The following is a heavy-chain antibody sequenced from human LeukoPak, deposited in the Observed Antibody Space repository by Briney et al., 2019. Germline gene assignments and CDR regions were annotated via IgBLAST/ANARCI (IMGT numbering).Heavy chain of an antibody. CDR3: ARDHRYDPKFDP. CDR1: GFTFSDYY. CDR2: ISSSGSTI. D-gene: IGHD3-16*01. Sequence: NPGGSLRLSCAASGFTFSDYYMSWIRQAPGKGLEWVSYISSSGSTIYYADSVKGRFTISRDNAKNSLYLQMNSLRAEDTAVYYCARDHRYDPKFDPWGQGTLVTVSS. V-gene: IGHV3-11*01. J-gene: IGHJ5*02.